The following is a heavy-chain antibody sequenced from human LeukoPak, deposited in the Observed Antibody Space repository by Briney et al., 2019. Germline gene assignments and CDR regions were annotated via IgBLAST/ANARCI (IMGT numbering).Heavy chain of an antibody. Sequence: GGSLRLSCAASGFTFSSYWMHWVRQAPGKGLVWVSRINSDGSSTSYADSVKGRFTISRDNAKNTLYLQMNSLRAEDTAVYYCARVLDGVGATRSFDYWGQGTLVTVSS. J-gene: IGHJ4*02. CDR1: GFTFSSYW. V-gene: IGHV3-74*01. CDR2: INSDGSST. D-gene: IGHD1-26*01. CDR3: ARVLDGVGATRSFDY.